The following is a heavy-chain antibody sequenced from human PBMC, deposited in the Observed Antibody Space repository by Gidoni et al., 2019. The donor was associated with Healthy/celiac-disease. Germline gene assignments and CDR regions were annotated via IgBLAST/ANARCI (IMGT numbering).Heavy chain of an antibody. CDR1: GFTFSSYA. Sequence: QVQLVESGGGVVQPGRSLRLSCAASGFTFSSYAMHWVRQAPGKGLEWVAVISYDGSNKYYADSVKGRFTISRDNSKNTLYLQMNSLRAEDTAVYYCARDNIVVVTAKVYYYYGMDVWGQGTTVTVSS. J-gene: IGHJ6*02. D-gene: IGHD2-21*02. CDR3: ARDNIVVVTAKVYYYYGMDV. CDR2: ISYDGSNK. V-gene: IGHV3-30-3*01.